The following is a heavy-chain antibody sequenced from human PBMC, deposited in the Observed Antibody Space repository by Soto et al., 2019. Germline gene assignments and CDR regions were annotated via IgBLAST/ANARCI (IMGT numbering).Heavy chain of an antibody. D-gene: IGHD2-2*01. CDR2: IYYSGST. Sequence: PSETLSLTCTVSGGSISSYYWSWIRQPPGKGLEWIGYIYYSGSTNYNPSLKSRVTISVDTSKNQFSLKLSSVTAADTAVYYCARHHDCSSTSCYSVYWFDPWGQGTLVTVSS. V-gene: IGHV4-59*08. CDR3: ARHHDCSSTSCYSVYWFDP. J-gene: IGHJ5*02. CDR1: GGSISSYY.